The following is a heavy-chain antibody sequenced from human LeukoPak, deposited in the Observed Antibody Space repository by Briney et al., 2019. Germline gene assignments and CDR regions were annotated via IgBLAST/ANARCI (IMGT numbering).Heavy chain of an antibody. CDR3: ATWAFYHGLDV. J-gene: IGHJ6*02. CDR1: GFTFGDYA. CDR2: IRADGGRT. V-gene: IGHV3-43*02. Sequence: GGSLRLCCAASGFTFGDYAMHWVRQAPGKGLEWVSLIRADGGRTYYADSVNGRFTISRDNSKNSLYLQMNSLRTDDTALYYCATWAFYHGLDVWGQGSTVTVSS. D-gene: IGHD2/OR15-2a*01.